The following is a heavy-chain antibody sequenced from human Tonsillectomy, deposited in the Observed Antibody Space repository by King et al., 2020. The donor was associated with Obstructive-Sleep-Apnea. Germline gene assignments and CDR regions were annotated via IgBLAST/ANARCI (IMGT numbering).Heavy chain of an antibody. Sequence: VQLVESGGGLVQPGGSLRLSCAASGFTFSSYWMHWGRQAPGKGLGVGSRIYRGGSSTDYADSVKGRFTISRDNAKNTLYLQMNSLRAEDTAVYYCARDRTAAGAFSFYYYHGMDVWGQGTTVTVSS. D-gene: IGHD6-13*01. J-gene: IGHJ6*02. CDR3: ARDRTAAGAFSFYYYHGMDV. CDR1: GFTFSSYW. CDR2: IYRGGSST. V-gene: IGHV3-74*01.